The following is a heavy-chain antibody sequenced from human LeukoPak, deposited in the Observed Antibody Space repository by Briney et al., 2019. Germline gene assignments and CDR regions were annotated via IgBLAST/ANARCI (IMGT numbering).Heavy chain of an antibody. V-gene: IGHV3-30-3*01. CDR2: ISYDGSNK. CDR3: AREGLPDYYYYYGMDV. J-gene: IGHJ6*02. Sequence: GGSLRLSCAATGFSVSEEYMNWVRQAPGKGLEWVAVISYDGSNKYYADSVKGRFTISRDNSKNTLYLQMNSLRAEDTAVYYCAREGLPDYYYYYGMDVWGQGTTVTVSS. CDR1: GFSVSEEY.